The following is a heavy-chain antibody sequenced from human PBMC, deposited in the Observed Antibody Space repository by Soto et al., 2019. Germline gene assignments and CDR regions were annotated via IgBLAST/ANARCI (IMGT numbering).Heavy chain of an antibody. V-gene: IGHV4-34*02. J-gene: IGHJ4*02. CDR2: INQSGST. Sequence: QGQQQQWGAGLLQPSETLSLSCAVYGASFSGYYWNWIRQSPGKGLEWIGEINQSGSTNYSPSLKTRVTVSVDTSKKQISLRLSSVTAADTAVYYCARRFSGTGRYFDYWGQGTLVTVSS. CDR3: ARRFSGTGRYFDY. D-gene: IGHD1-1*01. CDR1: GASFSGYY.